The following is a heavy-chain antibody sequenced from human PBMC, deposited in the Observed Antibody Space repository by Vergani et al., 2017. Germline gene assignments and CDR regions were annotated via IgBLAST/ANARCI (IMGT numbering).Heavy chain of an antibody. CDR3: ARELDYDILTGYYNSHFDY. CDR1: GYTFTSYG. Sequence: QVQLVQSGAEVKKPGASVKVSCKASGYTFTSYGISWVRQAPGQGLEWMGWISAYNGNTNYAQKPQGRVTMTTDTSTSTAYMELRSLRSDDTAVYYCARELDYDILTGYYNSHFDYWGEGSLVTVSS. J-gene: IGHJ4*02. CDR2: ISAYNGNT. D-gene: IGHD3-9*01. V-gene: IGHV1-18*01.